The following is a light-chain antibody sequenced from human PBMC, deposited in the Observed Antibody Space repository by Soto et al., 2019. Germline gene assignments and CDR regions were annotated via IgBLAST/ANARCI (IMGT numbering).Light chain of an antibody. CDR3: QTYNNWPLT. J-gene: IGKJ4*01. V-gene: IGKV3-15*01. CDR1: QSVSSY. CDR2: DTS. Sequence: EIVLTQSPATLSLSPGERATLSCRASQSVSSYLAWYQQKPGQAPRLLIYDTSTRATGVPTRFSGSRSGAEFTLTINSLQSEDSAVYYCQTYNNWPLTCGGGNKGAIK.